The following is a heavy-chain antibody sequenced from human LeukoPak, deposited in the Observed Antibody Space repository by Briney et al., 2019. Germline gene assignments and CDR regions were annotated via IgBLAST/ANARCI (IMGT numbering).Heavy chain of an antibody. D-gene: IGHD3-22*01. CDR2: IYSGGST. Sequence: GGSLRLSCAASGFTVSSNYMSWVRQAPGKGLEWVSVIYSGGSTYYADSVKGRFTISRHNSKNTLYLQMNSLRAEDTAVYYCARDRVNYYDSSGLGYYYYGMDVWGQGTTVTVS. CDR1: GFTVSSNY. CDR3: ARDRVNYYDSSGLGYYYYGMDV. J-gene: IGHJ6*02. V-gene: IGHV3-53*04.